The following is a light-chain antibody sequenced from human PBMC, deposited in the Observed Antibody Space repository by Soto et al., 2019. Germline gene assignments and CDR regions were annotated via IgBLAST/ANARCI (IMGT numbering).Light chain of an antibody. CDR1: QTINNNY. V-gene: IGKV3-20*01. Sequence: EIVLTQSPGTLSLSPGERATLSCRASQTINNNYLAWYQQKPGQIPRLLVNAASNRATGIPDRFSGGGSGTDFTLTISSLEPEDFAVYYCQQYGLPPHSFGQGTRVEIK. J-gene: IGKJ2*01. CDR2: AAS. CDR3: QQYGLPPHS.